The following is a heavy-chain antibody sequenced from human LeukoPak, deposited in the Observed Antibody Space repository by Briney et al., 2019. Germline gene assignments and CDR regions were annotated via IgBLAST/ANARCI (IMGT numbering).Heavy chain of an antibody. V-gene: IGHV3-7*03. D-gene: IGHD6-13*01. J-gene: IGHJ4*02. Sequence: GGSLRLSCAASGFTFSSYWMSWVRQALGKGLEWVSNIKQDGSQKYYVDSVKGRFTISRDNAENSLYLQINSLRAENTAMYYCTCPSAAGPNWGQGTLVTVSS. CDR1: GFTFSSYW. CDR3: TCPSAAGPN. CDR2: IKQDGSQK.